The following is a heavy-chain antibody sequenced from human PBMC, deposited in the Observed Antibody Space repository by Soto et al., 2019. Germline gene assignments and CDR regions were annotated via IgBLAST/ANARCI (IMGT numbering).Heavy chain of an antibody. Sequence: PSETLSLTCAVSGGSISSGGYSWSWIRQPPGKGLEWIGYIYHSGGTYYNPSLKSRVTISVDRSKNQFSLKLSSVTAADTAVYYCARDQEGNNWFDPWGQRTLVTVSS. CDR1: GGSISSGGYS. V-gene: IGHV4-30-2*01. CDR3: ARDQEGNNWFDP. J-gene: IGHJ5*02. CDR2: IYHSGGT.